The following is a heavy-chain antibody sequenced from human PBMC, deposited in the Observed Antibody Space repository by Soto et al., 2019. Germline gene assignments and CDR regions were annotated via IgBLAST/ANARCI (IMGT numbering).Heavy chain of an antibody. Sequence: LRLSCAASGFTFSSYGMHWVRQAPGKGLEWVAVIWYDGSNKYYADSVKGRFTISRDNSKNTLYLQMNSLRAEDTAVYYCARKGRVYYYDSSGYPDYWGQGTLVTVSS. V-gene: IGHV3-33*01. CDR2: IWYDGSNK. D-gene: IGHD3-22*01. CDR3: ARKGRVYYYDSSGYPDY. J-gene: IGHJ4*02. CDR1: GFTFSSYG.